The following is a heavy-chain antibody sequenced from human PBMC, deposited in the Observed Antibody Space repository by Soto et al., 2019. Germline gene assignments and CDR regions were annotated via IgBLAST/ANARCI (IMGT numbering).Heavy chain of an antibody. Sequence: QLHLVQSGAVVKKPGASVTVSCSASGYPVTAYYMHWVRQAPGRGLEWMGGINPATGAAKYTQTFQGRVTMTGDTSTSTVFMELSGLTSEDTAGFYCARGGGVGVAGSAAFDMWGQGTLVTVSS. CDR3: ARGGGVGVAGSAAFDM. CDR2: INPATGAA. CDR1: GYPVTAYY. D-gene: IGHD3-3*01. J-gene: IGHJ3*02. V-gene: IGHV1-2*02.